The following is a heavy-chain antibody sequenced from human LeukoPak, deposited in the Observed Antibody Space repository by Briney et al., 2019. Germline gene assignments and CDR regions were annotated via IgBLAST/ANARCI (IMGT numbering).Heavy chain of an antibody. Sequence: GKSLRLSCAASVCTFSNYSFHWVRKPPCKGLEWTEVISYEGSVTYYADSVKGRFTISRDNSKNTLDLQMNSLRVEDTAVYYCVRGGYDSGGHYGAFDLWGQGTTVTVSS. J-gene: IGHJ3*01. D-gene: IGHD3-22*01. CDR3: VRGGYDSGGHYGAFDL. V-gene: IGHV3-30*04. CDR2: ISYEGSVT. CDR1: VCTFSNYS.